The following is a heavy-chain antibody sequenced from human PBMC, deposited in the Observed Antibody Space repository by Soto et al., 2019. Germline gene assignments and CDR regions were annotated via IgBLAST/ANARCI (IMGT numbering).Heavy chain of an antibody. CDR3: ARHGAYSTSVYYYYGMDV. J-gene: IGHJ6*02. D-gene: IGHD6-13*01. CDR2: SNYGGPT. V-gene: IGHV4-39*01. CDR1: GGAINSTVYY. Sequence: SETLSLTCTVSGGAINSTVYYWGWIRQPPGKGLEWIGSSNYGGPTYYSPSLQSRVTTSLDTAKNHFSLNLRSVTAADTAVYYCARHGAYSTSVYYYYGMDVWGQGTTVTVSS.